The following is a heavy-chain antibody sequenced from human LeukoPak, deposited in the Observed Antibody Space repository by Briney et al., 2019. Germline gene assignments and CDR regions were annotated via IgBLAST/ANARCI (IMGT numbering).Heavy chain of an antibody. J-gene: IGHJ4*02. D-gene: IGHD3-22*01. CDR2: VYRSGAT. CDR3: ARDKSLFYVDSSGYYQARDFDY. CDR1: SLTNGYH. Sequence: SETLSLTCTASSLTNGYHWGSIRQSPGKGLEWIGSVYRSGATYYNPSITTRVDISIDTSKKQFSLKLSSVTAADTAVYYCARDKSLFYVDSSGYYQARDFDYWGQGILVTVSP. V-gene: IGHV4-38-2*02.